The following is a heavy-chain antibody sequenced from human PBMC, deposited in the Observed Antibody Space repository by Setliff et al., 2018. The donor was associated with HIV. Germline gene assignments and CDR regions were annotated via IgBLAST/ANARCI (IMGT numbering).Heavy chain of an antibody. J-gene: IGHJ4*02. Sequence: GGSLRLSCAASGFTFSYSWMNWVRQAPGKGLEWVGRTTNKANNYIREYAASVQGRFTISRDDSNDSLFLQMNNLKTEDTAVYYCVRAAAGLDIWSQGILVTVSS. CDR1: GFTFSYSW. V-gene: IGHV3-72*01. CDR2: TTNKANNYIR. CDR3: VRAAAGLDI.